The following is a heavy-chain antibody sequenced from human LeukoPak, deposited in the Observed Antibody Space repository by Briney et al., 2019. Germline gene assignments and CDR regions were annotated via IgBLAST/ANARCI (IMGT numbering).Heavy chain of an antibody. J-gene: IGHJ4*02. V-gene: IGHV4-59*01. CDR1: GGSISSYY. D-gene: IGHD1-26*01. CDR3: AREYSGRKKTYHFDY. Sequence: SETLSLTCTVSGGSISSYYWSWIRQPPGKGLEWIGYICYSGSTNYNPSLKSRVTISVDTSKNQFSLKLSSVTAADTAVYYCAREYSGRKKTYHFDYWGQGTLVTVSS. CDR2: ICYSGST.